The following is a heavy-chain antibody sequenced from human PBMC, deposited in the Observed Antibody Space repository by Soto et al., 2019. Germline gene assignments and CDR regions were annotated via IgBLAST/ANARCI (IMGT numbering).Heavy chain of an antibody. CDR2: IYSNGRP. CDR3: AREVGQTSSSDAFDI. Sequence: QVHLQESGPGLVKPSETLSLTCTVSGGSISSGDYYWSWIRQPPGKGLEWIAYIYSNGRPYYNPSLKSRVTISLDTSKNQFALKLNSVTAADTAVYFCAREVGQTSSSDAFDIWGQGTMVTGSS. D-gene: IGHD6-6*01. J-gene: IGHJ3*02. V-gene: IGHV4-30-4*01. CDR1: GGSISSGDYY.